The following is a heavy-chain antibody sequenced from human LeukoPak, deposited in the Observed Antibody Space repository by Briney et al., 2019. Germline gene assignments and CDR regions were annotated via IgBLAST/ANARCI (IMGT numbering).Heavy chain of an antibody. CDR3: ARDSGGFDP. Sequence: PGGSLRLSCAASGFTFRSYEMNWVRQASGKGLEWVSVIYSGGSTYYADSVKGRFTISRDNSKNTLYLQMNSLRAEDTAVYYCARDSGGFDPWGQGTLVTVSS. J-gene: IGHJ5*02. D-gene: IGHD7-27*01. CDR2: IYSGGST. V-gene: IGHV3-66*01. CDR1: GFTFRSYE.